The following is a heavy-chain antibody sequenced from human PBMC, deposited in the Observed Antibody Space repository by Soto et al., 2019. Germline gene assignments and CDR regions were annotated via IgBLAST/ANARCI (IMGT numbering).Heavy chain of an antibody. D-gene: IGHD3-22*01. CDR3: ARASYDSSTYYLDY. CDR2: IYYSGST. Sequence: SETLSLTCTVSGGSISSGDYYWSWIRQPPGKGLEWIGYIYYSGSTYYNPSLKSRVTISVDTSKNQFSLKLSSVTAADTAVYYCARASYDSSTYYLDYWGQGTLVTVSS. CDR1: GGSISSGDYY. J-gene: IGHJ4*02. V-gene: IGHV4-30-4*01.